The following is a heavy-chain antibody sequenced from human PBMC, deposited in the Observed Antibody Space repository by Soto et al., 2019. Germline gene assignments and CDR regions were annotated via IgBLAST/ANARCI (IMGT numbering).Heavy chain of an antibody. J-gene: IGHJ4*02. Sequence: QVQLVQSGAEVRKTGASVRLSCETSGYNFNQYYIHWVRQAPGQGLEWMGIINLRGGTTEYAHKFRGGVTVTGDTSTITAYKKLSSLRSEDTAVYFCARGPDDSDVPRWDYWGQGTLVTVAS. V-gene: IGHV1-46*02. D-gene: IGHD4-17*01. CDR2: INLRGGTT. CDR3: ARGPDDSDVPRWDY. CDR1: GYNFNQYY.